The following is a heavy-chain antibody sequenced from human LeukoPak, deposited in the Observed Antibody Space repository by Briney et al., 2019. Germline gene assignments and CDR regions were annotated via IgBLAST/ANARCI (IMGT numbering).Heavy chain of an antibody. D-gene: IGHD6-13*01. CDR1: GYTLTSYY. CDR2: INPSGGST. Sequence: ASVKVSCKASGYTLTSYYMHRVRQAPGQGLEWMGVINPSGGSTSYAQNFQGRVTMTRDTSTSTVYMELSSLRSEDTAVYYCARVRQQLVDYWGQGTLVTVSS. V-gene: IGHV1-46*01. J-gene: IGHJ4*02. CDR3: ARVRQQLVDY.